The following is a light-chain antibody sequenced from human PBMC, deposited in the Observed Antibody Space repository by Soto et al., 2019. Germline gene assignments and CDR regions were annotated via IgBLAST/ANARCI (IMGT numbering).Light chain of an antibody. CDR3: QQYNSYSW. Sequence: DIQMTQSPSTLSGSVGDRVTITCRASQSISTWLAWYQQKPGKAPKLLIYKASSLESGVPSRFSGSGSGTEFTLTISSLQPDDFATYYCQQYNSYSWFGQGTKVDIK. V-gene: IGKV1-5*03. CDR2: KAS. J-gene: IGKJ1*01. CDR1: QSISTW.